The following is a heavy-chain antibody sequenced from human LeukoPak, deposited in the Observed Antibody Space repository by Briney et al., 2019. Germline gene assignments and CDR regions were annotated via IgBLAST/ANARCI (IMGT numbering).Heavy chain of an antibody. J-gene: IGHJ3*02. D-gene: IGHD4-11*01. CDR1: GFSFELHW. V-gene: IGHV3-74*01. Sequence: GGSLRLSCAASGFSFELHWMHWVRQGPGKGLVWVSRINAAGMSSDYADSAKGRFTISRDNANNMLYLQIHSLGAEDTAVYYCARAYSDVGDAFDIWGQGTMVTVSS. CDR2: INAAGMSS. CDR3: ARAYSDVGDAFDI.